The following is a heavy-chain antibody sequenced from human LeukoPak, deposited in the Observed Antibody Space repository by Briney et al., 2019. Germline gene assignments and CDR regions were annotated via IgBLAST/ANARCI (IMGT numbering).Heavy chain of an antibody. CDR1: GFTFSTYA. D-gene: IGHD5-12*01. CDR2: ISGSDGST. V-gene: IGHV3-23*01. CDR3: AKGLRYFDY. Sequence: GGSLRLSCAASGFTFSTYAMSWVRQAPGKGLEWVSGISGSDGSTYYADSVKGRFTISRDDSKNTLYLQMNSLRAEDMAVYYCAKGLRYFDYWGQGTLVTVSS. J-gene: IGHJ4*02.